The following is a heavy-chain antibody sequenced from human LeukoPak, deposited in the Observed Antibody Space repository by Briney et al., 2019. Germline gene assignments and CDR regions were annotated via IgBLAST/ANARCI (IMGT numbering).Heavy chain of an antibody. D-gene: IGHD6-19*01. Sequence: PGGSLRLSCAASGFTFSSYAMSWVRQAPGKGLEWVSAISGSGGGTYYADSVKGRFTISRDNSKNTLYLQMGGLRAEDTAVYYCARGRQWLTKGYFDYWGQGTLVTVSS. CDR1: GFTFSSYA. J-gene: IGHJ4*02. CDR2: ISGSGGGT. V-gene: IGHV3-23*01. CDR3: ARGRQWLTKGYFDY.